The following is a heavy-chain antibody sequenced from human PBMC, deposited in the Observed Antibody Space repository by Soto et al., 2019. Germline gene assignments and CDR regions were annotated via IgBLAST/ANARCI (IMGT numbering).Heavy chain of an antibody. CDR2: IWYDGSNK. J-gene: IGHJ6*02. CDR3: VRGEGGRVVRYYYGMDV. Sequence: GGSLRVCCAAAGFTFSSYGMHWVRQAPGKGLEWVAAIWYDGSNKYYADSVKGRFTISRDNSENTLYLQMNSLRAEDTAVYSCVRGEGGRVVRYYYGMDVWGQGTTVTVSS. V-gene: IGHV3-33*01. CDR1: GFTFSSYG. D-gene: IGHD2-21*01.